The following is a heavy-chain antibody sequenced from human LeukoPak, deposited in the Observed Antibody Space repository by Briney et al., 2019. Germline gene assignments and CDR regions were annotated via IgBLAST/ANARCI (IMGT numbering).Heavy chain of an antibody. V-gene: IGHV5-51*01. CDR3: ARYSGGAYYFDY. CDR1: GNTFTTSL. CDR2: IYPGDSDT. D-gene: IGHD5-12*01. Sequence: GESLKISCKDSGNTFTTSLIVWVRLMPGKGLEWMGIIYPGDSDTKYSPSFQGQVTISADKSINTAYLQWISLRASDTAMYYCARYSGGAYYFDYWGQGTLVTVSS. J-gene: IGHJ4*02.